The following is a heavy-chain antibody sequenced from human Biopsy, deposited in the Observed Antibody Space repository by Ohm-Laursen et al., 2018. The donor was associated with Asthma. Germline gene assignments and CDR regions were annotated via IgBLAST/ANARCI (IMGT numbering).Heavy chain of an antibody. CDR1: GYTFNSAG. V-gene: IGHV1-18*01. D-gene: IGHD3-10*01. CDR3: ARAVDYSHYYGIDV. J-gene: IGHJ6*02. CDR2: ISVYNGNT. Sequence: ASVKVSCKTSGYTFNSAGITWVRQAPGQGLEWMGWISVYNGNTKVTQKLQDRVTMITDTSTSAAYMELRSLRSDDTAVYFCARAVDYSHYYGIDVWGQGTTVTVS.